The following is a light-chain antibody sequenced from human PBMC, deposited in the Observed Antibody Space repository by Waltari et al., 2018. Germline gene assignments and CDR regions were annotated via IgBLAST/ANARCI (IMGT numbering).Light chain of an antibody. J-gene: IGLJ1*01. CDR2: GKD. V-gene: IGLV3-19*01. CDR1: SLRSFY. Sequence: SSELTQDRAVSVALGQTVSIPCQGKSLRSFYARGYQRKPGQAPVLAIYGKDTRPYGSPDHVSVSTSQDTASCTTAGAQAEAEADYYCHSRDSSVNHYRFGSGTKVTV. CDR3: HSRDSSVNHYR.